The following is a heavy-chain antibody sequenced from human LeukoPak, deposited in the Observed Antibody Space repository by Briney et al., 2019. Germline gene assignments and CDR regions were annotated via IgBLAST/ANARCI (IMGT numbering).Heavy chain of an antibody. J-gene: IGHJ4*02. CDR1: GGTFSSYA. D-gene: IGHD6-6*01. V-gene: IGHV1-69*05. Sequence: SVKVSCKASGGTFSSYAISWVRQAPGQGLEWMGGIIPIFGTANYAQKFQGRVTITTDESTSTAYMELSSLRSEDTAVYYCCAGGNRAALDYWGQGTLVTVSS. CDR2: IIPIFGTA. CDR3: CAGGNRAALDY.